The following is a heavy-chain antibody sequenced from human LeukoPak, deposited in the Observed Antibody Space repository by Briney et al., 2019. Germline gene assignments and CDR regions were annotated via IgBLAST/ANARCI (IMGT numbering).Heavy chain of an antibody. V-gene: IGHV3-23*01. CDR1: GFVFSSQD. D-gene: IGHD6-13*01. J-gene: IGHJ4*02. CDR3: AKDARRSSGWYFFDH. Sequence: TGGSLRLSCAASGFVFSSQDMGWVRQAPGKGLERVSAISDGGSRTYYADSVKGRFTISRDNSKNTLHLQMNSLRAEDTAVYYCAKDARRSSGWYFFDHWGQGTLVTVSS. CDR2: ISDGGSRT.